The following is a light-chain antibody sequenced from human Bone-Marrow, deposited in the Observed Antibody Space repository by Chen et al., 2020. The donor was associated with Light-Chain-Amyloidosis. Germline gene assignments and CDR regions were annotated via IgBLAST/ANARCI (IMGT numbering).Light chain of an antibody. CDR3: QQLASYPLT. J-gene: IGKJ4*01. CDR2: AAP. Sequence: DIQFTQSPSFLSASVGDRVTITCRATQAISSYLAWYQQKPGKAPELLIYAAPTLQSDVPSRFSGSGSGPEFTLTISSLQPEDFATYYCQQLASYPLTFGGGTKVEI. V-gene: IGKV1-9*01. CDR1: QAISSY.